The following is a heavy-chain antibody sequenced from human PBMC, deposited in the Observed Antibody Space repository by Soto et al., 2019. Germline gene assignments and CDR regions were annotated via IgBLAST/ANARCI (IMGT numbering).Heavy chain of an antibody. D-gene: IGHD4-4*01. Sequence: GGSLRLSCAASGFTFSDYYMSWIRQAPGKGLEWVSYISSSSSYTNYADSVKGRFTISRDNAKNSLYLQMSSLRAEDTAVYYCATYTGLDAFDIWGQGTMVPSPQ. CDR1: GFTFSDYY. J-gene: IGHJ3*02. V-gene: IGHV3-11*03. CDR2: ISSSSSYT. CDR3: ATYTGLDAFDI.